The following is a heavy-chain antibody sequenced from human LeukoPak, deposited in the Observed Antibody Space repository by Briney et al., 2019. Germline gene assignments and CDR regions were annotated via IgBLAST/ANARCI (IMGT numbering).Heavy chain of an antibody. V-gene: IGHV4-59*01. CDR3: ARHYVVVPAATDYYYYGMDV. CDR1: GGSISSYY. J-gene: IGHJ6*02. D-gene: IGHD2-2*01. CDR2: IYYSGST. Sequence: SETLSLTCTVSGGSISSYYWSWIRQPPGKGLEWIGYIYYSGSTNYNPSLKSRVTISVDASKNQFSLKLSSMTAADTAVYYCARHYVVVPAATDYYYYGMDVWGQGTTVTVSS.